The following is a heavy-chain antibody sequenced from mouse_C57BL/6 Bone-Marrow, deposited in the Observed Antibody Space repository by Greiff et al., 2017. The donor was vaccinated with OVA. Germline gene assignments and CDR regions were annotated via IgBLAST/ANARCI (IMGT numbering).Heavy chain of an antibody. V-gene: IGHV1-85*01. CDR1: GYTFTSYD. D-gene: IGHD1-1*01. CDR2: IYPRDGST. J-gene: IGHJ2*01. Sequence: QVQLQQSGPELVKPGASVKLSCTASGYTFTSYDINWVKQRPGQGLEWIGWIYPRDGSTKYTEKFKGKATLTVDTSSSTAYLELHSRTSEDAAVYFCARGVGSSPNYFDYWGQGTTLTVSS. CDR3: ARGVGSSPNYFDY.